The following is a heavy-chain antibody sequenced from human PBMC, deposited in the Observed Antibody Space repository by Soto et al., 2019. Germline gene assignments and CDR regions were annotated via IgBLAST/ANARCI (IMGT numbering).Heavy chain of an antibody. CDR1: GFTFSSYG. J-gene: IGHJ5*02. Sequence: GGSLRLSCAASGFTFSSYGMHWVRQAPGKGLEWVAVISYDGSNKYYADSVKGRFTISRDNSKNTLYLQMNSLRAEDTAVYYCAKESPMNWFDPWGQGTLVTVSS. CDR2: ISYDGSNK. CDR3: AKESPMNWFDP. V-gene: IGHV3-30*18.